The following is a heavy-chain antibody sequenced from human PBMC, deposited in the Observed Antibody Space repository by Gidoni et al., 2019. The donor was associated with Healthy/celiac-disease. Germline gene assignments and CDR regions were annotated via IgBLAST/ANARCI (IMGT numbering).Heavy chain of an antibody. CDR1: GGSISSSSYY. V-gene: IGHV4-39*01. CDR3: ARPYHDFWSGYFLDV. Sequence: QLQLQESGPGLVKPSETLSLTCTVSGGSISSSSYYWGWIRQHPGKGLEWIGSIYYSGSTYSNPSLKSRVTISVDTSKNQFSLKLSSVTAADTAVYYCARPYHDFWSGYFLDVWGQGTTVTVSS. J-gene: IGHJ6*02. D-gene: IGHD3-3*01. CDR2: IYYSGST.